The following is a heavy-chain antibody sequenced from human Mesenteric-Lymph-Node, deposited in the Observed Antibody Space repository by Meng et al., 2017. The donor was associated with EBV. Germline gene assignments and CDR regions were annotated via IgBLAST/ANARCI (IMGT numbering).Heavy chain of an antibody. Sequence: QLQLVQSGAEVKKPGASVKVSCKASGYTFTAYYIHWVRQAPGQGLEWMGRINPYSGGTDYAQKFQGRVSVTRDTSISTAYMELRGLRSDDTAVYYCARHDYNNTEDLWGQGPLGTVVS. CDR3: ARHDYNNTEDL. CDR2: INPYSGGT. CDR1: GYTFTAYY. V-gene: IGHV1-2*06. D-gene: IGHD4-11*01. J-gene: IGHJ4*02.